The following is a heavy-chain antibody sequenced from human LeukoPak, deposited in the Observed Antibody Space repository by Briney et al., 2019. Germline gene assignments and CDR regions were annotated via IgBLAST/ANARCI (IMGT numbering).Heavy chain of an antibody. CDR3: ANGGSIAVATPLDY. CDR2: ISSSGSTI. D-gene: IGHD6-19*01. Sequence: PGGSLRLSCAASGFTFSSYEMNWVRQAPGKGLEWVSYISSSGSTIYYADSVKGRFTISRDNAKNSLYLQMSSLRAEDTAIYYCANGGSIAVATPLDYWGQGTLVTVSS. J-gene: IGHJ4*02. V-gene: IGHV3-48*03. CDR1: GFTFSSYE.